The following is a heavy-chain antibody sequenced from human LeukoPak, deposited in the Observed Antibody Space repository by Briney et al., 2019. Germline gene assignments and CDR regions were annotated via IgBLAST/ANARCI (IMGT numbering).Heavy chain of an antibody. CDR2: ISAYNGNT. Sequence: GASVKVSCKASGYTFTSYGISWVRQAPGQGLEWMGWISAYNGNTNYAQKLQGRDTMTTDTSTSTAYMELRSLRSDDTAVYYCARDYSYGPHDAFDIWGQGTMVTVSS. CDR3: ARDYSYGPHDAFDI. D-gene: IGHD5-18*01. CDR1: GYTFTSYG. V-gene: IGHV1-18*01. J-gene: IGHJ3*02.